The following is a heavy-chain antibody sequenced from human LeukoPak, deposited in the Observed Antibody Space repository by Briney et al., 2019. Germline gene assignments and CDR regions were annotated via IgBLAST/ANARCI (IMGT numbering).Heavy chain of an antibody. CDR2: ISSSISTI. V-gene: IGHV3-48*04. CDR1: GFTFSSYS. Sequence: PGGSLRLSCAASGFTFSSYSMNWVRQAPGKGLEWVSYISSSISTIYYADSVKGRFTIPRDNAKNSLYLQMNSLRAEDTAVYYCARDREYYYDSSGYSGPFFDYWGQGTLVTVSS. D-gene: IGHD3-22*01. J-gene: IGHJ4*02. CDR3: ARDREYYYDSSGYSGPFFDY.